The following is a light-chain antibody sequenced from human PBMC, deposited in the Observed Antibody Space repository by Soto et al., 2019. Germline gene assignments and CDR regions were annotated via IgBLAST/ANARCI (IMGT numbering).Light chain of an antibody. Sequence: EILLPLSPGTVSLSAGERATLSCMASQSVSSSYLAWYQQKPGQAPRLLIYGASSRATGIPDRFSGSGSGTDFTLTISRLEPEDFAVYYCQQYGSSPTFGQGTRLEIK. J-gene: IGKJ5*01. V-gene: IGKV3-20*01. CDR2: GAS. CDR3: QQYGSSPT. CDR1: QSVSSSY.